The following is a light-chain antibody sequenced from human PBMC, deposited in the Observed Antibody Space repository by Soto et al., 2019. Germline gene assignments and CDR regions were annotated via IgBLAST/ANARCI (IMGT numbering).Light chain of an antibody. J-gene: IGLJ2*01. Sequence: QSVLTQPASASGSPGQSITISCTGTSTDVGGYNYVCWYQQHTGKTPKLMIYDVSNRPSGVSNRFSRSKSGNTASLTISGLQAEDEADYYCSLYTRSSSPHVVFGGGTKLTVL. CDR1: STDVGGYNY. CDR3: SLYTRSSSPHVV. V-gene: IGLV2-14*01. CDR2: DVS.